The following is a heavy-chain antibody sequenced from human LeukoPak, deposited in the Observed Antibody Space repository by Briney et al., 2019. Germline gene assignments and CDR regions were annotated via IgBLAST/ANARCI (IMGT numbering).Heavy chain of an antibody. CDR1: GFTFSSYG. CDR3: TKEAIAARLDYFDY. J-gene: IGHJ4*02. Sequence: GGSLRLSCAASGFTFSSYGMHWVRQAPGKGLEWVAVIWYDGSNKYYADSVKGRFTISRDNSKNTLYLQMNSLRAEDTAVYYCTKEAIAARLDYFDYWGQGTLVTVSS. D-gene: IGHD6-6*01. CDR2: IWYDGSNK. V-gene: IGHV3-33*06.